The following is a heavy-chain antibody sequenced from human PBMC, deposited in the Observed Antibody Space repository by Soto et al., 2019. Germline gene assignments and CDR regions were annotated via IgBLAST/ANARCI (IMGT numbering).Heavy chain of an antibody. CDR2: INHSGST. Sequence: SETLSLTCAVYGGSFSGYYWSWIRQPPGKGLEWIGEINHSGSTNYNPSLKSRVTISVDTSKNQFSLKLSSVTAADTAVYYCARNGSYYDFWSGYYFGGGMDVWGQGTTVTRLL. CDR1: GGSFSGYY. D-gene: IGHD3-3*01. CDR3: ARNGSYYDFWSGYYFGGGMDV. J-gene: IGHJ6*02. V-gene: IGHV4-34*01.